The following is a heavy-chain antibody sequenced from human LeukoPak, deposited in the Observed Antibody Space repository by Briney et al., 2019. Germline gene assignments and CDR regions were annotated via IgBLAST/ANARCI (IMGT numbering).Heavy chain of an antibody. D-gene: IGHD6-19*01. J-gene: IGHJ6*03. CDR1: GFTVRSYE. V-gene: IGHV3-21*01. Sequence: GSLRLSCAASGFTVRSYEMNWVRQAPGKGLEWVSSISSSSTYIYYADSVKGRFTISRDNAKNSLYLQMNSLRAEDTAVYYCAKSSGWNYYYYYMDVWGKGTTVIASS. CDR3: AKSSGWNYYYYYMDV. CDR2: ISSSSTYI.